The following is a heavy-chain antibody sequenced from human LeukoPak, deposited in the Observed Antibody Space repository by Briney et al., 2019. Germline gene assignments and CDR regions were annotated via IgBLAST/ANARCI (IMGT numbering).Heavy chain of an antibody. CDR1: GFAFNTYS. CDR2: IFSSSTYL. CDR3: ARDFYDGFALDY. Sequence: TGGSLRLSCAASGFAFNTYSMNWVRQAPGKGLEWVSFIFSSSTYLYYTDSVKGRFTISRDNARTSLYLQMDNLRAEDTGVYYCARDFYDGFALDYWGQGTLVTVSS. D-gene: IGHD2/OR15-2a*01. J-gene: IGHJ4*02. V-gene: IGHV3-21*03.